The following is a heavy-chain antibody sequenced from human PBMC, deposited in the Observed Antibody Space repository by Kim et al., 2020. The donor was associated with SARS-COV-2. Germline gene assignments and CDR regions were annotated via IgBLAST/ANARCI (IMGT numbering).Heavy chain of an antibody. V-gene: IGHV3-23*01. CDR3: AKSSDYVFSYYTDV. CDR1: GFTFDNYA. CDR2: ISGSGSST. D-gene: IGHD5-12*01. Sequence: GGSLRLSCAASGFTFDNYAMGWVRQAPGKGLEWVSRISGSGSSTDYADSVKGRFTISRDNSKNTLYLQMDSLSAEDTAIYYCAKSSDYVFSYYTDVWGKGATFTVSS. J-gene: IGHJ6*03.